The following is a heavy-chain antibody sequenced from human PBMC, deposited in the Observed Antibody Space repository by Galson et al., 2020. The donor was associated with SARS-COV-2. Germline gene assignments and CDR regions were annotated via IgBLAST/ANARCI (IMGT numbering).Heavy chain of an antibody. V-gene: IGHV3-33*01. CDR3: ARDQMWPAAGFDY. CDR2: IWYDGSNK. D-gene: IGHD6-13*01. CDR1: GFTFSSYG. Sequence: QLGESLKISCAASGFTFSSYGMHWVRQAPGKGLEWVAVIWYDGSNKYYADSVKGRFTISRDNSKNTLYLQMNSLRAEDTAVYYCARDQMWPAAGFDYWGQGTLVTVSS. J-gene: IGHJ4*02.